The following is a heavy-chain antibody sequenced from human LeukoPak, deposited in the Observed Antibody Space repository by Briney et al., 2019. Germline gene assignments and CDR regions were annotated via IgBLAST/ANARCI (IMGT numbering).Heavy chain of an antibody. V-gene: IGHV3-33*02. D-gene: IGHD1-26*01. CDR1: GFSFSDHA. CDR3: ARHGSGRDYFDPLDN. CDR2: IWADGSDQ. Sequence: PGGSLRLSCASSGFSFSDHAMHWVRPAPGKGLEWVAAIWADGSDQYYLDSVKGRFTVSRDNPTSTLILRLDRLRVDDTAIYYGARHGSGRDYFDPLDNWGQGTLVTVSS. J-gene: IGHJ4*02.